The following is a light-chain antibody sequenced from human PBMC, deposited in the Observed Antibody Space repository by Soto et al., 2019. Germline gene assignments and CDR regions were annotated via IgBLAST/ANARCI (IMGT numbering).Light chain of an antibody. CDR2: GAS. CDR3: QQYDSSPRT. CDR1: QSVSSN. Sequence: EIVMTQSPATLSVSPGERATLSWRASQSVSSNLAWYQQKPGQAPRLLIYGASTRATGIPARFSGSGSGTDFTLTISRLEPEDFAVYWCQQYDSSPRTFGQGTKV. V-gene: IGKV3-15*01. J-gene: IGKJ1*01.